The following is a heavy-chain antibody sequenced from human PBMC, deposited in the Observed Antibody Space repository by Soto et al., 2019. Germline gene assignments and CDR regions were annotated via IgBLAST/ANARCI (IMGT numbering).Heavy chain of an antibody. CDR1: GGSISSYY. D-gene: IGHD2-21*02. V-gene: IGHV4-59*01. CDR3: AREVWGYCGADRYPLAV. CDR2: MYNTGST. J-gene: IGHJ6*04. Sequence: WETLSLTCTVSGGSISSYYGSWVRQPPGKGLEWIGYMYNTGSTIYNPSLKSRVTISVDTSTNQFSLKLNTVTAADTAVYYCAREVWGYCGADRYPLAVWGKGTTVTVSS.